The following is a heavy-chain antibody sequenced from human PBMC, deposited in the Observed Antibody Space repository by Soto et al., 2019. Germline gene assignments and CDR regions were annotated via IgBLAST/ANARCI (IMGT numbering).Heavy chain of an antibody. CDR2: IIPILGIA. CDR1: GGTFSSYT. V-gene: IGHV1-69*02. D-gene: IGHD5-18*01. Sequence: QVQLVQSGAEVKKPGSSVKVSCKASGGTFSSYTISWVRQAPGQGLEWMGRIIPILGIANYAQKFQGRVTITADKSTSTAYMELSSLRSEDTAVYYCARWADSYAAPYYYYGMDVWGQGTTVTVSS. J-gene: IGHJ6*02. CDR3: ARWADSYAAPYYYYGMDV.